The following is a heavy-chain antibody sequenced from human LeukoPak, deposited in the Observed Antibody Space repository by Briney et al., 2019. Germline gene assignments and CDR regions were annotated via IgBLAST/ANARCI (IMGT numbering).Heavy chain of an antibody. D-gene: IGHD4-11*01. CDR3: ARRPEGTLTTTFDY. CDR2: IYWHDET. CDR1: GFSLSTTRVG. J-gene: IGHJ4*02. V-gene: IGHV2-5*01. Sequence: SGPTLVKPTQTLTLTCTFSGFSLSTTRVGVGWIRQPPGKALEWLALIYWHDETRYNPSLKSRLTIAKDTSKNQVVLTLTNMDPVDTATYYCARRPEGTLTTTFDYWGQGTLVTVSS.